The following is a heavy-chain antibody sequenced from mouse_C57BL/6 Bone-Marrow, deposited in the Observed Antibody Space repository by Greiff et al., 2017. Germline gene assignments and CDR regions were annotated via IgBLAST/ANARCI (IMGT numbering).Heavy chain of an antibody. V-gene: IGHV2-9-1*01. CDR3: ARNLPYYYGSISYFDY. Sequence: VKVVESGPGLVAPSQSLSITCTVSGFSLTSYAISWVRQPPGKGLEWLGVIWTGGGTNYNSALKSRLSISKDNSKSQVFLKMNSLQTDDTARYYCARNLPYYYGSISYFDYWGQGTTLTVSS. CDR2: IWTGGGT. J-gene: IGHJ2*01. CDR1: GFSLTSYA. D-gene: IGHD1-1*01.